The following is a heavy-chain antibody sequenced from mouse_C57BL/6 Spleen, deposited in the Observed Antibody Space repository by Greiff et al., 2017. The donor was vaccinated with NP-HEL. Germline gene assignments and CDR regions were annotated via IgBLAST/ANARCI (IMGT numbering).Heavy chain of an antibody. CDR3: ARTYYYVYAMDY. J-gene: IGHJ4*01. CDR2: INPNNGGT. V-gene: IGHV1-22*01. Sequence: EVQLQQSGPELVKPGASVKMSCKASGYTFTDYNMHWVKQSHGKSLEWIGYINPNNGGTRYNQKFKGKATLTVNKSSSTAYMELRSLTSEDSAVYYCARTYYYVYAMDYWGQGTSVTVSS. CDR1: GYTFTDYN. D-gene: IGHD2-4*01.